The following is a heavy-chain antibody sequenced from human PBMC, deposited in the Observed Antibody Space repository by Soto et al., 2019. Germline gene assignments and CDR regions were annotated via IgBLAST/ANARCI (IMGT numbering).Heavy chain of an antibody. Sequence: QVLLVQSGAEVKQPGASVKVSCKTSGYTFRDYYMHWVRQAPGRGLEYMGIINPIAGATTYAQKFQGRVTMTSDASTSTVYMELSSLTSEDTAVYYCARESYKFGYASDHWGQGTLVTVSS. J-gene: IGHJ4*02. CDR2: INPIAGAT. CDR1: GYTFRDYY. V-gene: IGHV1-46*01. D-gene: IGHD5-18*01. CDR3: ARESYKFGYASDH.